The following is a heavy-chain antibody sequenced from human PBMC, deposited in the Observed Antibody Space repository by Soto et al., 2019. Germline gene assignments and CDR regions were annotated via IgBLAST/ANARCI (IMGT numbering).Heavy chain of an antibody. J-gene: IGHJ6*02. V-gene: IGHV3-30*18. D-gene: IGHD6-19*01. CDR2: ISYDGSNK. CDR3: AKALEDSSGWYYYYYYGMDV. CDR1: GFTFSSYG. Sequence: GGSLRLSCAASGFTFSSYGMHWVRQAPGKGLEWVAVISYDGSNKYYADSAKGRFTISRDNSKNTLYLQMNSLRAEDTAVYYCAKALEDSSGWYYYYYYGMDVWGQGTTVTVSS.